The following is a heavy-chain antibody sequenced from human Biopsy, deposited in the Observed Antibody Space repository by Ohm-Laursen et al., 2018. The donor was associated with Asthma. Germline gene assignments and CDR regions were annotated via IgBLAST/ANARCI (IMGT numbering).Heavy chain of an antibody. Sequence: SDTLSLTCGLSSGSGGYMRSGNYYWGWIRQPPGKGLEWIGSIYYSGTTYYNPPLESRVTVSADTSKNQFSLKLTSVTAADTAVYYCVRGSSSWHHGPFHYYYGLDVWGQGTTATVSS. CDR3: VRGSSSWHHGPFHYYYGLDV. D-gene: IGHD6-13*01. CDR1: GGYMRSGNYY. V-gene: IGHV4-39*01. J-gene: IGHJ6*02. CDR2: IYYSGTT.